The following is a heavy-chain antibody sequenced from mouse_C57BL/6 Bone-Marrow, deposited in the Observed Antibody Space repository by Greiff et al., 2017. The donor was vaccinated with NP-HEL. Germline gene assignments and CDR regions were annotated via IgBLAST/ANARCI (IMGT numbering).Heavy chain of an antibody. J-gene: IGHJ1*03. V-gene: IGHV1-55*01. CDR1: GYTFTSYW. CDR3: ARDHGGYFDV. Sequence: QVQLQQPGAELVKPGASGKMSCKASGYTFTSYWITWVKQRPGQGLEWIGNIYPGSGSTNYNEKFKSKATLTVDTSSSTAYMQLSSLTSEDSAVYYCARDHGGYFDVWGTGTTVTVSS. CDR2: IYPGSGST.